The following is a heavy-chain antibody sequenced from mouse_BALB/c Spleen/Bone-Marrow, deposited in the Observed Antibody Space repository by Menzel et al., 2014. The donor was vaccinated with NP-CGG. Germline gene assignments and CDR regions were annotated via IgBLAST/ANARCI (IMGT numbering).Heavy chain of an antibody. CDR1: GFSFNSYG. Sequence: EVMLVESGGGLVKPGGSLKLSCTASGFSFNSYGMSWVRQTPEKRLEGVATITNGGNYTYYPDSVKGRFTISRDNVKNNLYPQMRSLRSEDTALYYCVRNYYGYDGYFDYWGQGTTLTVSS. CDR3: VRNYYGYDGYFDY. D-gene: IGHD2-2*01. CDR2: ITNGGNYT. J-gene: IGHJ2*01. V-gene: IGHV5-9-2*01.